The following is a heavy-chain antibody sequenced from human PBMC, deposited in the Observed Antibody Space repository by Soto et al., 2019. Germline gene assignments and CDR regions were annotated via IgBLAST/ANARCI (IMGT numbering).Heavy chain of an antibody. CDR1: GFTFSSYA. Sequence: GGSLRLSCAASGFTFSSYAMNWVRQAPGKGLEWVSGISGSGGSTYYADSVKGRFTISRDNSKNTLYLQMNSLRAEDTAVDYCAKGGLAARPVDYWGQGTLVTVSS. CDR2: ISGSGGST. J-gene: IGHJ4*01. CDR3: AKGGLAARPVDY. D-gene: IGHD6-6*01. V-gene: IGHV3-23*01.